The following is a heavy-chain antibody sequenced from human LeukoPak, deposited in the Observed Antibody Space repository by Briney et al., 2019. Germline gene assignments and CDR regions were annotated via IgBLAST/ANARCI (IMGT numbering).Heavy chain of an antibody. V-gene: IGHV4-34*01. CDR3: ASPYNFDY. CDR2: INHSGST. CDR1: GGSFSGYY. J-gene: IGHJ4*02. D-gene: IGHD5-24*01. Sequence: PSETLSLTCAVYGGSFSGYYWSWIRQPPGKGLEWTGEINHSGSTNYNPSLKSRVTISVDTSKNQFSLKLSSVTAADTAVYYCASPYNFDYWGQGTLVTVSS.